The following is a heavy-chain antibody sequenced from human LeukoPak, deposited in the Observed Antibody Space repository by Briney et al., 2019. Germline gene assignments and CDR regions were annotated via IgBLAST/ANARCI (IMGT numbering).Heavy chain of an antibody. CDR1: GGSFSGYY. D-gene: IGHD6-19*01. Sequence: SETLSLTCAVYGGSFSGYYWSWIRQPPGKGLEWIGEINHSGSTNYNPSLKRRVTISVDTSKNQFSLKLSSVTAADTAVYYCARSSSGWHFDYWGQGTLVTVSS. V-gene: IGHV4-34*01. CDR3: ARSSSGWHFDY. J-gene: IGHJ4*02. CDR2: INHSGST.